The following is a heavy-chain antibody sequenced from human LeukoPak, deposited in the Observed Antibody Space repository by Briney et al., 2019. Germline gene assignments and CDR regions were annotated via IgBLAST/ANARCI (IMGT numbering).Heavy chain of an antibody. CDR1: GYTFASYG. Sequence: ASVRVSCKASGYTFASYGITWVRQAPGQGLEWMGWISAYKGDTNYAQTLRGRVTMTTDTAASSAYLELRSLRSDDTAVYYCARSPRGYSYGYRDYWDQGTLVTVSS. CDR2: ISAYKGDT. D-gene: IGHD5-18*01. CDR3: ARSPRGYSYGYRDY. V-gene: IGHV1-18*01. J-gene: IGHJ4*02.